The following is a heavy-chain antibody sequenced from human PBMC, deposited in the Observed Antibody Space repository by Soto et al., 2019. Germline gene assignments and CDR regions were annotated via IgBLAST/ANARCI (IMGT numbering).Heavy chain of an antibody. CDR3: AKDEYSSSSGGFDF. V-gene: IGHV3-23*01. CDR1: GFTFSSYA. Sequence: GGSLRLSCAASGFTFSSYAMSWVRQAPGKGLEWVSDISGSGGTIYYADSVKGRFTISRDNSKNTLYLQINTLRVEDTAVYYCAKDEYSSSSGGFDFWGQGTLVTVSS. D-gene: IGHD6-6*01. J-gene: IGHJ4*02. CDR2: ISGSGGTI.